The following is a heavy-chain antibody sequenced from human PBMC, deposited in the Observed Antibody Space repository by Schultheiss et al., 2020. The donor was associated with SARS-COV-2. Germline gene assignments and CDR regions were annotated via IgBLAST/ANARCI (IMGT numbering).Heavy chain of an antibody. CDR3: ARDTYSSGWYDY. Sequence: ASVKVSCKASGYTFTGYYMHWVRQAPGQGLEWMGWISAYNGNTNYAQKLQGRVTMTTDTSTSTAYMELRSLRSDDTAVYYCARDTYSSGWYDYWGQGTLVTVSS. CDR1: GYTFTGYY. CDR2: ISAYNGNT. D-gene: IGHD6-19*01. V-gene: IGHV1-18*04. J-gene: IGHJ4*02.